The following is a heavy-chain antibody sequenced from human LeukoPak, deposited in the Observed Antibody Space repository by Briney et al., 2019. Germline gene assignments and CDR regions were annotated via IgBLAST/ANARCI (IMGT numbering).Heavy chain of an antibody. J-gene: IGHJ4*02. Sequence: SQTLSLTCAISGDSVSSNSAAWNWIRQSPSRGLEWLGRTYYRSKWYNEYAVSVKSRVTINPDTSKNQFSLQVNSVTPEDTAVYYCARSTIIRGVSFDFWGQGTLVTVSS. CDR2: TYYRSKWYN. D-gene: IGHD3-10*01. CDR1: GDSVSSNSAA. V-gene: IGHV6-1*01. CDR3: ARSTIIRGVSFDF.